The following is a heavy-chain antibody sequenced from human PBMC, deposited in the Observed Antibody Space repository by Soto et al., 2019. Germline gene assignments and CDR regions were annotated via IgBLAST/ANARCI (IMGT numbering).Heavy chain of an antibody. J-gene: IGHJ4*02. CDR2: ISYDGSNK. V-gene: IGHV3-30-3*01. D-gene: IGHD3-10*01. Sequence: PGGSLRLSCAASGFTFSSYAMHWVRQAPGKGLEWVAVISYDGSNKYYADSVKGRFTISRDNSKNTLYLQMNSLRAEDTAVYYSARGSMVRGVIISDFDYWGQGTLVTVSS. CDR1: GFTFSSYA. CDR3: ARGSMVRGVIISDFDY.